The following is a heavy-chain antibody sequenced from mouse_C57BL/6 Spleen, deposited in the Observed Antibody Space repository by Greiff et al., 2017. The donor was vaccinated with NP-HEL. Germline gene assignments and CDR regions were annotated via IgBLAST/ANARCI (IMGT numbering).Heavy chain of an antibody. D-gene: IGHD2-2*01. CDR2: ISNGGGST. J-gene: IGHJ2*01. CDR3: ARRGLRDFDY. Sequence: EVKLMESGGGLVQPGGSLKLSCAASGFTFSDYYMYWVRQTPEKRLEWVAYISNGGGSTYYPDTVKGRFTISRDNAKNTLYLQMSRLKSEDTAMYYCARRGLRDFDYWGQGTTLTVSS. CDR1: GFTFSDYY. V-gene: IGHV5-12*01.